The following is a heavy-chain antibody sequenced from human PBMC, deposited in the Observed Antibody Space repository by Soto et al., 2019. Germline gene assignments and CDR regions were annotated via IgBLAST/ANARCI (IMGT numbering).Heavy chain of an antibody. D-gene: IGHD2-2*01. V-gene: IGHV1-46*01. CDR1: GYTFTSYY. Sequence: ASVKVSCKASGYTFTSYYMHWVRQAPGQWLEWMGIINPSGGSTSYAQKIQGRVTMTRDTSTSTVYMELSSLRSEDTAVYYCAILGGVVVPAAEKYYYGMDVWGQGTTVTVSS. CDR3: AILGGVVVPAAEKYYYGMDV. CDR2: INPSGGST. J-gene: IGHJ6*02.